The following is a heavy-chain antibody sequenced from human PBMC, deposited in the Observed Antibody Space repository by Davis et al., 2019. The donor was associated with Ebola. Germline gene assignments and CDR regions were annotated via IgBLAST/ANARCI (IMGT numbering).Heavy chain of an antibody. J-gene: IGHJ6*02. CDR1: GGSVSSGNYY. V-gene: IGHV4-61*01. Sequence: MPSETLSPTCTVSGGSVSSGNYYWSWIRQPPGKGLEWIGYIYYSGSTNYNPSLKSRVTISVDTSKNQFSLKLSSVTAADTAVYYCARRDGSSGWYNYYGMDVWGQGTTVTVSS. D-gene: IGHD6-19*01. CDR3: ARRDGSSGWYNYYGMDV. CDR2: IYYSGST.